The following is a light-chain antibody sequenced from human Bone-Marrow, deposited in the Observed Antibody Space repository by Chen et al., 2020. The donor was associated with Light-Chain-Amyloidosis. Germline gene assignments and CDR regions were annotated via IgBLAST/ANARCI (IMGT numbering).Light chain of an antibody. Sequence: QSALTQPASVSGSPGQWIPISCPGTSSDIGDNKFVSWYQQRPGRGPKLLIFAVHNRPSGVSDRFSGSKVDNTASLTISGLRAEDEADYYCFSSTSTSPVLFGGGTKLTVL. CDR1: SSDIGDNKF. CDR2: AVH. CDR3: FSSTSTSPVL. V-gene: IGLV2-14*01. J-gene: IGLJ2*01.